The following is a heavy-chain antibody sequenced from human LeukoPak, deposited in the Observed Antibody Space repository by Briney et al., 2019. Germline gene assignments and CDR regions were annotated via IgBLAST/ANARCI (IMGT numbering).Heavy chain of an antibody. CDR1: GYSISSGYY. V-gene: IGHV4-38-2*02. CDR3: ARESDIVATIFPFDY. J-gene: IGHJ4*02. D-gene: IGHD5-12*01. CDR2: IYHSGST. Sequence: SETLSLTCAVSGYSISSGYYWGWIRQPPGKGLEWIGSIYHSGSTYYNPSLKSRVTISVDTSKNQFSLKLGSVTAADTAVYYCARESDIVATIFPFDYWGQGTLVTVSS.